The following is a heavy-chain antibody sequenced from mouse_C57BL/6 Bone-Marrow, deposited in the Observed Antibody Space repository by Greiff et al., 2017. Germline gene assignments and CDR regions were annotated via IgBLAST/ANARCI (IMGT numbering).Heavy chain of an antibody. V-gene: IGHV5-4*01. Sequence: EVQVVESGGGLVKPGGSLKLSCAASGFTFSSYAMSWVRQTPEKRLEWVATISDGGSYTYYPDNVKGRFTISRDNAKNNLYLQMSHLKSEDTALYYCARDATTVVATDWGQGTTLTVSS. CDR1: GFTFSSYA. D-gene: IGHD1-1*01. CDR3: ARDATTVVATD. CDR2: ISDGGSYT. J-gene: IGHJ2*01.